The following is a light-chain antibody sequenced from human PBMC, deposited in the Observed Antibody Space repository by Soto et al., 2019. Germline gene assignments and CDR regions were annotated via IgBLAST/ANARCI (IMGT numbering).Light chain of an antibody. J-gene: IGLJ1*01. CDR1: SFKN. V-gene: IGLV2-14*03. CDR3: SSYSFTTSLYV. CDR2: DVS. Sequence: QSALTQPASVSGSPGQSITISCTGTSFKNVSWYQQHPGQAPNLLIYDVSYRPSVISHRFSASESAYTASLTISVLQAEDEADYYCSSYSFTTSLYVFGTGTKVTVL.